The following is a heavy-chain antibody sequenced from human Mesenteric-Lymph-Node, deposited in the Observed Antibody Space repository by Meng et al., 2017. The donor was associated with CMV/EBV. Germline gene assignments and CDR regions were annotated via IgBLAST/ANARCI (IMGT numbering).Heavy chain of an antibody. CDR3: ARDTAGGYWD. CDR2: INPSGGRK. J-gene: IGHJ4*02. Sequence: KVSCKAFGYIFTSHQIRWVRQAPGQGLEWMGIINPSGGRKIYAQKFQGGLTLTRDTSTSTVYMELSSLRSEDTAVYYCARDTAGGYWDWGQGTLGT. V-gene: IGHV1-46*01. D-gene: IGHD6-13*01. CDR1: GYIFTSHQ.